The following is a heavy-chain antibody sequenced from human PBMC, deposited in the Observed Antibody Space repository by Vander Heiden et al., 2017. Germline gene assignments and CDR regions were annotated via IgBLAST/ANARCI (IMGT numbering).Heavy chain of an antibody. CDR3: TRGDFYSSLSGYFYRWYFFDY. Sequence: SGGGLVQPGRSLRHSCKASVFTLGDYAVTWFRQARGTGREWVGLIRSKAYGGRTEYAASVKGRFTISRDDSKSLVYLQMTSLTAEDTAVYYCTRGDFYSSLSGYFYRWYFFDYWGQGTLVTVSS. D-gene: IGHD3-22*01. CDR1: VFTLGDYA. V-gene: IGHV3-49*03. CDR2: IRSKAYGGRT. J-gene: IGHJ4*02.